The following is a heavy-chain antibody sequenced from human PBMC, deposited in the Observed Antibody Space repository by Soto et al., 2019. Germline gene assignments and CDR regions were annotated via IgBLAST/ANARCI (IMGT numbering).Heavy chain of an antibody. CDR2: IKEDGSEK. Sequence: LRLSCAASGFTFSTYWMSRVRQAPGKGLEWVANIKEDGSEKYYVDSVEGRFTISRDNAKNSLYLQMTSLRAEDTALYYCARGWGYFDSSGFPYLYAMDVWGQGTTVTVSS. D-gene: IGHD3-22*01. J-gene: IGHJ6*02. CDR3: ARGWGYFDSSGFPYLYAMDV. CDR1: GFTFSTYW. V-gene: IGHV3-7*01.